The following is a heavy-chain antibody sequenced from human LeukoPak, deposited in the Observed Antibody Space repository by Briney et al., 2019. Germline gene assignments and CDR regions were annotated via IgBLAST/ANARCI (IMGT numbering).Heavy chain of an antibody. CDR2: INPSGGST. V-gene: IGHV1-46*01. J-gene: IGHJ3*02. D-gene: IGHD2-8*01. Sequence: GASVKVSCKASGYTFTSYYMHWVRQAPGQGLEWMGIINPSGGSTSYAQKFQGRVTMTRDTSISTAYMELSRLRSDDTAVYYCARYPGPLYCTNGVCEKGAFDIWGQGTMVTVSS. CDR3: ARYPGPLYCTNGVCEKGAFDI. CDR1: GYTFTSYY.